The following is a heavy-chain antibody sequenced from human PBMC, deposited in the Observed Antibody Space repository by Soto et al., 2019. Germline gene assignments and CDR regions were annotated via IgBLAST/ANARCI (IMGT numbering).Heavy chain of an antibody. V-gene: IGHV3-73*01. D-gene: IGHD3-10*01. J-gene: IGHJ4*02. Sequence: GGSLRLSCAASGFTFSGSAMHWVRQASGKGLEWVGRIRSKVNSYATEYAASVKGSFTISRDDSKNTAYLQMNSLKTEDTAVYYCGCLAWFGDPVPPFECWGQGIVVTVSS. CDR3: GCLAWFGDPVPPFEC. CDR2: IRSKVNSYAT. CDR1: GFTFSGSA.